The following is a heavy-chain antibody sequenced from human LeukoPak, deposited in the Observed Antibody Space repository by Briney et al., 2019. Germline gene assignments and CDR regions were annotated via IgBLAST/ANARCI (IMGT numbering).Heavy chain of an antibody. D-gene: IGHD2-15*01. V-gene: IGHV3-30*04. CDR1: GFTFSRYD. Sequence: GGSLRLSCVASGFTFSRYDMHWVLQAPGKGLEWVAVTSNGGRKEIYADPVKGRFTVSRDNSKNTLYLQMNSLRIEDTAVYFCARAAAVSGAFRDNWFDPWGQGTLVTVSS. J-gene: IGHJ5*02. CDR3: ARAAAVSGAFRDNWFDP. CDR2: TSNGGRKE.